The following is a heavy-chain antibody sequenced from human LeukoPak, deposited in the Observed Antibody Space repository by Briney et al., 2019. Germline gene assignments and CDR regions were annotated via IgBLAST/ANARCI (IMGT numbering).Heavy chain of an antibody. Sequence: SETLSLTCAVYGGSFSGYYWSWIRQPPGKGLEWIGEINHSGSTNYNPSLKSRVTISVDTSKNQFSLKLSSVTAADTAVYYCARGSRELLDYYYYMDVWGKGTTVTVSS. V-gene: IGHV4-34*01. CDR3: ARGSRELLDYYYYMDV. CDR2: INHSGST. D-gene: IGHD1-26*01. CDR1: GGSFSGYY. J-gene: IGHJ6*03.